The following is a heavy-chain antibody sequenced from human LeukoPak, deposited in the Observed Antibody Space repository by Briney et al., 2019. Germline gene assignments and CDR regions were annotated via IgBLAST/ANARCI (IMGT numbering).Heavy chain of an antibody. Sequence: GGSLRLSCAASGFTFSSYSMSWVRQAPGKGLEWVSYISSSSSTIYYADSVRGRFTISRDNAKNSLYLQMNSLRAEDTAVYYCARRYYYYSSGYYYWGQGTLVTVSS. CDR1: GFTFSSYS. CDR2: ISSSSSTI. V-gene: IGHV3-48*01. J-gene: IGHJ4*02. D-gene: IGHD3-22*01. CDR3: ARRYYYYSSGYYY.